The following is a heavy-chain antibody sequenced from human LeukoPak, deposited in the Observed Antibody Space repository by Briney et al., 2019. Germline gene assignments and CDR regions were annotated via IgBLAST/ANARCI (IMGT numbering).Heavy chain of an antibody. Sequence: PGGSLRLSCAASGFTFSSYAMSWVRQAPGKGLEWVSAISGSGGSTYYADSVKGRFTISRDSSKNTLYLQMNSLRAEDTAVYYCAKDKSSSSWYMSFQHWGQGTLVTVSS. J-gene: IGHJ1*01. CDR2: ISGSGGST. CDR3: AKDKSSSSWYMSFQH. V-gene: IGHV3-23*01. CDR1: GFTFSSYA. D-gene: IGHD6-13*01.